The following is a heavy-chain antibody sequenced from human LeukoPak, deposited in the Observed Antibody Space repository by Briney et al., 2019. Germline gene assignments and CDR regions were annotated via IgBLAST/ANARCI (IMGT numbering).Heavy chain of an antibody. CDR1: GYTFTGYY. V-gene: IGHV1-2*02. CDR3: ARDLAVAGTPGDC. D-gene: IGHD6-19*01. CDR2: INPNSGGT. J-gene: IGHJ4*02. Sequence: ASVKVSCKASGYTFTGYYMHWVRQAPGQGLEWMGWINPNSGGTNYAQKFQGRVTMTRDTSISTAYMELSRLRSDDTAVYYCARDLAVAGTPGDCWGQGTLVTVSS.